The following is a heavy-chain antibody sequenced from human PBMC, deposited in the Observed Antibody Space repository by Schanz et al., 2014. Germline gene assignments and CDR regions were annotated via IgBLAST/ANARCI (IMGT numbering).Heavy chain of an antibody. CDR2: ISGSGGST. D-gene: IGHD3-22*01. J-gene: IGHJ6*02. Sequence: VQLVESGGGLVKPGGSLRLSCEASGFTLTSYALTWVRQAPGKGLEWVAGISGSGGSTDYADSVKGRFIIPRDNSKNTLYLQMNSLRGDDTAVYYCAKIRYDSSGYYLPYYGMDVWGQGTTVIVSS. CDR3: AKIRYDSSGYYLPYYGMDV. CDR1: GFTLTSYA. V-gene: IGHV3-23*04.